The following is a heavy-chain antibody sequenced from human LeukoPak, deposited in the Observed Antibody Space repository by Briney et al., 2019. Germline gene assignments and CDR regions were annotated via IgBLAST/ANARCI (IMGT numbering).Heavy chain of an antibody. V-gene: IGHV4-61*02. J-gene: IGHJ6*02. CDR2: IYTSGIT. CDR3: ARDLGPDCSSTRCYALDV. Sequence: PSETLSLTCTVSGGSISSGGYFWSWIRQPAGKGLEWIGRIYTSGITNYNPSLKSRVTMSVDTSKNQFSLKLSSVTAADTAVYYCARDLGPDCSSTRCYALDVWGQGTTVTVSS. CDR1: GGSISSGGYF. D-gene: IGHD2-2*01.